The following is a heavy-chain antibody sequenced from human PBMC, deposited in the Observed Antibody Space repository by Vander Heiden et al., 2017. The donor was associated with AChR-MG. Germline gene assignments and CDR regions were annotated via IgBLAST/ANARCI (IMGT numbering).Heavy chain of an antibody. J-gene: IGHJ6*03. CDR2: INHSGST. CDR3: ARGSSIAAAPQYYYMDV. D-gene: IGHD6-13*01. V-gene: IGHV4-34*01. CDR1: GGSFSGYY. Sequence: QVQLQQWGAGLLKPSETLSLTCAVYGGSFSGYYWSWIRQPPGKGLEWMGEINHSGSTNYNPSLKSRVTISVDTSKNQFSLKLSSVTAADTAVYYCARGSSIAAAPQYYYMDVWGKGTTVTVSS.